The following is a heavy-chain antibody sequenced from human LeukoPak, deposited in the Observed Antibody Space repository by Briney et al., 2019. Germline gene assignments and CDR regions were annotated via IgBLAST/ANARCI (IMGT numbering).Heavy chain of an antibody. Sequence: PSETLSLTCTVSGYSISSGYYWGWIRQPPGKGLEWIGSIYHSGSTNYNPSLKSRVTISVDTSKNQFSLKLSSVTAADTAVYYCANSQANYYYYYYMDVWGKGTTVTVSS. CDR1: GYSISSGYY. V-gene: IGHV4-38-2*02. J-gene: IGHJ6*03. CDR3: ANSQANYYYYYYMDV. CDR2: IYHSGST.